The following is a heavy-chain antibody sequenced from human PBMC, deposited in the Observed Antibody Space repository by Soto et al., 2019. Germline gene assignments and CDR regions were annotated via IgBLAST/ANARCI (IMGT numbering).Heavy chain of an antibody. D-gene: IGHD1-1*01. CDR3: ASQKTVIRGPLSSNWFDP. CDR2: IYPGDSDA. J-gene: IGHJ5*02. CDR1: GYTFTDYW. Sequence: GESLKISCQGYGYTFTDYWIGWVRQMPGKGLELIGLIYPGDSDARYSPSFQGRVTISADKSISTAFLQWSSLRTSDTAMYYCASQKTVIRGPLSSNWFDPWGQGTLVTVSS. V-gene: IGHV5-51*01.